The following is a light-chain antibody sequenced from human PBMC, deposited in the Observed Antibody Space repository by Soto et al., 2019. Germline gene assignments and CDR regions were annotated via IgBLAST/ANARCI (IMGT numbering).Light chain of an antibody. V-gene: IGLV2-14*03. CDR2: DVT. CDR1: SSDVGGQDY. Sequence: QSALTQPASVSGSPGQSIIISCTGTSSDVGGQDYVSWYQQHPGKAPKLLIYDVTLRPSGISYRFSGSKSANTASLTISGLQAEDEVDYYCSSYTSSSTVVFGGGTKLTVL. CDR3: SSYTSSSTVV. J-gene: IGLJ2*01.